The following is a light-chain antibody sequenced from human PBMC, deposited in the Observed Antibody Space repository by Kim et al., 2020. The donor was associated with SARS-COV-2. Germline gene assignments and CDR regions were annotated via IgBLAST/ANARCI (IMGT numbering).Light chain of an antibody. J-gene: IGKJ4*01. Sequence: DIQMTQSPSTLSVSVGDRVTITCRASQRIGTWLAWYQQKPGKAPRLLIYEASNLDSGVPSRFSGSGSGTEFSLTISSLQTDYFATYYCQQYNRSPGLTFGGGTKVDIK. V-gene: IGKV1-5*03. CDR3: QQYNRSPGLT. CDR1: QRIGTW. CDR2: EAS.